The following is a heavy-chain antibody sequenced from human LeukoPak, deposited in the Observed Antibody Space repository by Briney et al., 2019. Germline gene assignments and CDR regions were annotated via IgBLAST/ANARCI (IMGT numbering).Heavy chain of an antibody. J-gene: IGHJ6*03. CDR3: ARVYGSGSRYYYYYYMDV. V-gene: IGHV5-51*01. CDR2: IYPGDSDT. CDR1: GYSYTSYW. D-gene: IGHD3-10*01. Sequence: GQSLKISCKGSGYSYTSYWIGWVRQMTWQGLEWMGIIYPGDSDTRYSPSFQGQVTISADKSISTAYLQWSSLKASDTAMYYCARVYGSGSRYYYYYYMDVWGKGTTVTVSS.